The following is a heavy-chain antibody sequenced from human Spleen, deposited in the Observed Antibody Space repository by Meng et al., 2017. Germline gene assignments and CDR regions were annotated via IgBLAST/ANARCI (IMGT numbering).Heavy chain of an antibody. J-gene: IGHJ2*01. Sequence: GGSLRLSCAASGFIFSNYAMHWVRQAPGKGLEYVSAISTNGGSTYYANSVQGRFIISRDNSKNTLYLQMNSLRIEDTALYHCARDSAQNWYFDLWGRGNQV. CDR2: ISTNGGST. V-gene: IGHV3-64*01. CDR3: ARDSAQNWYFDL. CDR1: GFIFSNYA.